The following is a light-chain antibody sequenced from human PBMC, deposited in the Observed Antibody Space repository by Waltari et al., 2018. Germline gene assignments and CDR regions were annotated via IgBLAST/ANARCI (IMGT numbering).Light chain of an antibody. CDR1: SSDVGSYNL. CDR3: CSYAGSSSFV. Sequence: QSALTQPASVSGSPGQSITISCTGTSSDVGSYNLVSWYQHHPDKVPKLMISEVSKRPSGVSDRFSGSKSGNTASLTISGLQAEDEADYYCCSYAGSSSFVFGGGTKLTVL. J-gene: IGLJ2*01. V-gene: IGLV2-23*02. CDR2: EVS.